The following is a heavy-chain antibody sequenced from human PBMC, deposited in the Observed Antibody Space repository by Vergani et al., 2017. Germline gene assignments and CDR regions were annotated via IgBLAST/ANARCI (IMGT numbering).Heavy chain of an antibody. CDR3: TTDPRYCGDGSCXWLRDHHYYGMDV. V-gene: IGHV3-15*07. CDR1: GFSFRNAW. Sequence: EVQLVESGGGIVKPGGFLRLSCVASGFSFRNAWMNWVRRTPGKGLEWVGRIKSTFDRGTTDYAAAVKGRFTISRDDSKNTLFLQMNGLKTEDIGVYYCTTDPRYCGDGSCXWLRDHHYYGMDVWGQGTTVTVSS. D-gene: IGHD2-21*01. J-gene: IGHJ6*02. CDR2: IKSTFDRGTT.